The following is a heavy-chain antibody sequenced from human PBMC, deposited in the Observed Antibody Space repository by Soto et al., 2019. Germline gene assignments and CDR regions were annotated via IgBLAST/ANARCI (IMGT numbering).Heavy chain of an antibody. CDR2: IIPNFGTA. J-gene: IGHJ6*02. D-gene: IGHD2-15*01. CDR1: GGTFSSYA. CDR3: ARSQGGSSSLDIYYYYYYGMDV. V-gene: IGHV1-69*01. Sequence: QVQLVQSGAEVKMPGSSVKVSCKAPGGTFSSYAISWVGQAPGQGLEWMGGIIPNFGTAKYAQKFQGRVTITADESTSTGYMELSSLRSEDTAVYYCARSQGGSSSLDIYYYYYYGMDVWGQGTTVTVSS.